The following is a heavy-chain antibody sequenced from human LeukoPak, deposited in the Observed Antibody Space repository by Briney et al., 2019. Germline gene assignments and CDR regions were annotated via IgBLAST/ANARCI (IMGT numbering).Heavy chain of an antibody. CDR2: INPNSGGT. D-gene: IGHD2-8*01. V-gene: IGHV1-2*02. Sequence: GASLKVSCKASGYTFTGPYIHWMRQAPGQGLEWMAWINPNSGGTKYAQKFQGRVTVTRDTSTSTAYMELSGLSAVAAATYYWDYVECYTKGVCISFDFWGQGTLVTVSS. CDR3: DYVECYTKGVCISFDF. CDR1: GYTFTGPY. J-gene: IGHJ4*02.